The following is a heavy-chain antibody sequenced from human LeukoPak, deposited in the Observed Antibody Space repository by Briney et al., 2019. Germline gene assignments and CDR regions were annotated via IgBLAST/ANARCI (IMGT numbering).Heavy chain of an antibody. V-gene: IGHV1-24*01. Sequence: ASVKVSCKVSGYTLTEVSMHWVRHATGKGLEWMGAFDPEENETIYAQNFQGRVTMTEDTSTDTAYMELSSLRSEDTALYYCATEFNSSSYYYVRDVFDIWGQGTMVTVSS. J-gene: IGHJ3*02. D-gene: IGHD3-22*01. CDR2: FDPEENET. CDR1: GYTLTEVS. CDR3: ATEFNSSSYYYVRDVFDI.